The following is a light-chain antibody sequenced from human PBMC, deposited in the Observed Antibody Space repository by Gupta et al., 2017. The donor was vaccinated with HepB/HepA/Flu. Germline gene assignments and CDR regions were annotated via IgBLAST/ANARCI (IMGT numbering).Light chain of an antibody. Sequence: VLTLAPSASVTTVRRGTITCSGSSSNTENDNAYWFQQLPGTAPKLLIYNNNQRPSGVPDRFAGSKSGTTGSLAISGLRSEDEADYNCVGWYYGLSGYVVGAGTKVTVL. CDR3: VGWYYGLSGYV. J-gene: IGLJ1*01. CDR1: SSNTENDN. CDR2: NNN. V-gene: IGLV1-47*02.